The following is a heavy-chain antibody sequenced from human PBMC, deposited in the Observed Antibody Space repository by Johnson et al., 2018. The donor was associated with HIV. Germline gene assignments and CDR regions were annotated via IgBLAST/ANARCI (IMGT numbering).Heavy chain of an antibody. V-gene: IGHV3-15*01. Sequence: EQLVESGGGLVKPGGSLRLSCAASGFTFSNAWMTWVRQAPGTGLEWIGRIKGTSEGGTIDYDAPVKGRFTISRDNSKNSLFLQMNRLRVEDTAVYYCARSGGYPNAFDIWGQGTMVTVSS. CDR1: GFTFSNAW. D-gene: IGHD6-13*01. J-gene: IGHJ3*02. CDR3: ARSGGYPNAFDI. CDR2: IKGTSEGGTI.